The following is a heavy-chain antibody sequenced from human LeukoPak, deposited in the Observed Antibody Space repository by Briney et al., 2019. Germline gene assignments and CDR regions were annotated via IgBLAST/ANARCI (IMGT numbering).Heavy chain of an antibody. CDR1: GGTFSSYA. J-gene: IGHJ6*02. Sequence: GSSVKVSCKASGGTFSSYAISWVRQAPGQGLEWMGGIIPIFGTANYAQKFQGRVTITADESTSTAYMELSSLRSEDTAVYYCAREPNMAAAGTIYYYYGMDVWGQGTTVTVSS. D-gene: IGHD6-13*01. CDR3: AREPNMAAAGTIYYYYGMDV. V-gene: IGHV1-69*01. CDR2: IIPIFGTA.